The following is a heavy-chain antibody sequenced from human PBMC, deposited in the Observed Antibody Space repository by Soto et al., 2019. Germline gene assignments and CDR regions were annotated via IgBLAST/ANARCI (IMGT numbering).Heavy chain of an antibody. D-gene: IGHD5-18*01. Sequence: QVQLVQSGAEVKKPESSLKVSCKAPGGTFSTYAISWVRQAPGQGLEWMGGIIPMFGTANYAQRFQERVTTTADESTNTVYMELSSLRSEDTAVYFCASGIQLWLRRINNGYSGWGQGTLVTVSP. CDR1: GGTFSTYA. V-gene: IGHV1-69*12. CDR3: ASGIQLWLRRINNGYSG. J-gene: IGHJ1*01. CDR2: IIPMFGTA.